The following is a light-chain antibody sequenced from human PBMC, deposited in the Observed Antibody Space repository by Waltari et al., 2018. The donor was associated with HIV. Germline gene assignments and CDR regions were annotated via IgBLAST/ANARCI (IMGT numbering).Light chain of an antibody. CDR2: DDT. CDR3: HVWESSSDEYV. J-gene: IGLJ1*01. CDR1: NVESKS. Sequence: SYVLTQPASVSVAPGQTANVTCGGDNVESKSVHWYQQRAGKAPILVLYDDTDRPSGIPERLSGSNFGNTATLTISRVEAGDEGDYYCHVWESSSDEYVFGTGTKVTV. V-gene: IGLV3-21*02.